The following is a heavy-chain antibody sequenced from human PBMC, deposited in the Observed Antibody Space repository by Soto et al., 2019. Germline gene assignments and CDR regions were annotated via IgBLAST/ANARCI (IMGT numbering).Heavy chain of an antibody. D-gene: IGHD6-6*01. Sequence: GGSLRLSCAASGFTFSNAWMSWVRQAPGKGLEWVGRIKSKTDGGTTDYAAPVKGRFTISRDDSKNTLYLQMNSLKTEDTAVYYCTTLTSIAARVDYWGQGTLVTVSS. CDR1: GFTFSNAW. V-gene: IGHV3-15*01. J-gene: IGHJ4*02. CDR2: IKSKTDGGTT. CDR3: TTLTSIAARVDY.